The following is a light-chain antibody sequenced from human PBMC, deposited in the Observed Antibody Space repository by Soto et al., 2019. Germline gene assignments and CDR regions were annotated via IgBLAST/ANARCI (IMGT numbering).Light chain of an antibody. Sequence: QSVLTQPASVSGSPGQSITISCTGTSSDVGAYNFVSWHQQHPGKAPKLIIYNVYDRPSGISYRFSGSKSGNTASLTISGLQGEDEADYYCSSYTSSRTYVFGTGTKLTVL. V-gene: IGLV2-14*03. J-gene: IGLJ1*01. CDR3: SSYTSSRTYV. CDR2: NVY. CDR1: SSDVGAYNF.